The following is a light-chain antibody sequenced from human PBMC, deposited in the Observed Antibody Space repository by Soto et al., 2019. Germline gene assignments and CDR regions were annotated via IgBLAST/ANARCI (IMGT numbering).Light chain of an antibody. CDR2: GAS. J-gene: IGKJ3*01. CDR3: QQYGGSPLFT. CDR1: QGVTPAY. V-gene: IGKV3-20*01. Sequence: EIVLTQSPGTLSLSPGERATLSCRTSQGVTPAYLAWYQHKPGQAPRLLIHGASNRATGVPDRFSGSGSGTDFTLTISRLEPEDFAVYSCQQYGGSPLFTFGPGTRVDFK.